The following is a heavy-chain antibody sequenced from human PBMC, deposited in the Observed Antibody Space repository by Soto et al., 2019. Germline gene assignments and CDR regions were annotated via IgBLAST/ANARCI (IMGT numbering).Heavy chain of an antibody. D-gene: IGHD6-13*01. CDR1: GGSVSSGSYY. V-gene: IGHV4-61*01. CDR3: ARVLVAAAGRYLIGIDY. J-gene: IGHJ4*02. Sequence: QVQLQESGPGLVKPSETLSLTCTVSGGSVSSGSYYWSWIRQPPGKGLEWIGYIYYSGSTNYNPSLKSRVTISVDTSKNQFSLKLSSVTAADTAVYYCARVLVAAAGRYLIGIDYWGQGTLVTVSS. CDR2: IYYSGST.